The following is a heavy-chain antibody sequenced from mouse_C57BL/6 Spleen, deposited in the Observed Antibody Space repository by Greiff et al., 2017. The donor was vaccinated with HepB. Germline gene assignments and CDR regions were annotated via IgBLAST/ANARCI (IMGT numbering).Heavy chain of an antibody. Sequence: EVMLVESGGGLVQPGGSMKLSCVASGFTFSNYWMNWVRQSPEKGLEWVAQIRLKSDNYATHYAESVKGRFTISRDDSKSSVYLQMNNLRAEDTGIYYCTAVYYGNSWFAYWGQGTLVTVSA. CDR1: GFTFSNYW. J-gene: IGHJ3*01. CDR3: TAVYYGNSWFAY. D-gene: IGHD2-1*01. V-gene: IGHV6-3*01. CDR2: IRLKSDNYAT.